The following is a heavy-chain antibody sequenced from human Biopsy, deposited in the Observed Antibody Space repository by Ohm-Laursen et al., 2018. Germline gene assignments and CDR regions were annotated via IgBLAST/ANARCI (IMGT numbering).Heavy chain of an antibody. CDR2: IFYSANT. CDR1: GVSINGGRYY. CDR3: ARAGIYSWSGVDV. V-gene: IGHV4-61*01. D-gene: IGHD3-3*01. J-gene: IGHJ6*02. Sequence: GTLSLTCTVSGVSINGGRYYWNWIRHHPGKGLEWIGNIFYSANTYYNPSLKSRVTVSVDMSKNQFSLKLTSVTAADTAVYYCARAGIYSWSGVDVWGQGTTVAVSS.